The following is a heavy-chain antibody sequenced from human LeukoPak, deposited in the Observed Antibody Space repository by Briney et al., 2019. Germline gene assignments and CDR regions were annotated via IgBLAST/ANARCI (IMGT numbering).Heavy chain of an antibody. D-gene: IGHD3-10*01. CDR1: GFTFDDYA. V-gene: IGHV3-9*01. CDR3: AKDIGRFGELVHPHFDY. J-gene: IGHJ4*02. CDR2: ISWNSGSI. Sequence: GGSLRLSCAASGFTFDDYAMHWVRQAPGKGLEWVSGISWNSGSIGYADSVKGRFTISRDNAKNSLYLQMNSLRAEDTALYYCAKDIGRFGELVHPHFDYWGQGTLVTVSS.